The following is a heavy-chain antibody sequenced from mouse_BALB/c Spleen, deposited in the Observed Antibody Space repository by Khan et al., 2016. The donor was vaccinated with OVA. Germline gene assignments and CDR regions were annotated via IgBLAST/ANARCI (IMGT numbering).Heavy chain of an antibody. Sequence: EVQLQESGPGLVKPSQSLSLTCTVTGYSITSDYAWNWIRQFPGNKLEWMGYISYSGDTAYNPSLKSRISITRDTSQTQFFLQLNSVTTEATATYYCASMNHYYYGSNFEWYYCDYWGQGTTRTVSS. J-gene: IGHJ2*01. V-gene: IGHV3-2*02. CDR2: ISYSGDT. D-gene: IGHD1-1*01. CDR1: GYSITSDYA. CDR3: ASMNHYYYGSNFEWYYCDY.